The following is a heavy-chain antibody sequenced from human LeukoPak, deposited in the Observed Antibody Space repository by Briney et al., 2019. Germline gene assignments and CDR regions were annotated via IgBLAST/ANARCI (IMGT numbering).Heavy chain of an antibody. CDR1: GDSVSSGNYC. V-gene: IGHV4-61*01. D-gene: IGHD4-17*01. CDR3: AREHDYGRFDY. J-gene: IGHJ4*02. Sequence: SETLSLTCTVSGDSVSSGNYCWSWIWQPPGKELEWIGYVHYSGTTNYNPSLKSRVIISMDTSKNQFSLKLSSVTAADTAVYYCAREHDYGRFDYWGQGTLVTVSS. CDR2: VHYSGTT.